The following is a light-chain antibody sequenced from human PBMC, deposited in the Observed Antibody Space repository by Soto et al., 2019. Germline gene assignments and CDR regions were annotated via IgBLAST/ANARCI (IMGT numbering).Light chain of an antibody. CDR1: QSVSSNF. CDR3: QQYDSSPRT. J-gene: IGKJ1*01. Sequence: EIVLTQSPGTLSLSPWERATLSCRASQSVSSNFLAWYQQKPGQPPRLLIYSASNRATGIPDRFSGSGSGTDFTLTISRLEPEDFAVYYCQQYDSSPRTFGQGTKVDIK. V-gene: IGKV3-20*01. CDR2: SAS.